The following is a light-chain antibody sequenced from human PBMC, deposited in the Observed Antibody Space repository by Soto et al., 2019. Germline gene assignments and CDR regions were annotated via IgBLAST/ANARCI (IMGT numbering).Light chain of an antibody. V-gene: IGKV3-20*01. J-gene: IGKJ2*01. Sequence: VVLTQSPDTLSLSPGEGGTLSCRASQCVSSNYLAWYQQKPGQAPRLLIYGGSRRATGIPDRFSGGGSGTDFTLTISRLEPEDVAVYFCQCQQFGISPVYTFGQGTKLEIK. CDR1: QCVSSNY. CDR3: QQFGISPVYT. CDR2: GGS.